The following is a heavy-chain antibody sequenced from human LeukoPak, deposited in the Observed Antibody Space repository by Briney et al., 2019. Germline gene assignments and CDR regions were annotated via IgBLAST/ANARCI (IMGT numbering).Heavy chain of an antibody. CDR3: AKNFASAWNHYMDV. CDR1: GFTFSNYA. CDR2: IRASGDTT. V-gene: IGHV3-23*01. J-gene: IGHJ6*03. Sequence: GGSLRLSCTASGFTFSNYAMGWVRQAPGRGLQWVSDIRASGDTTHYADSVKGRFTISRDNSKNTLYLQMNSLRAEDTAVYYCAKNFASAWNHYMDVWGKGTTVTVSS. D-gene: IGHD6-19*01.